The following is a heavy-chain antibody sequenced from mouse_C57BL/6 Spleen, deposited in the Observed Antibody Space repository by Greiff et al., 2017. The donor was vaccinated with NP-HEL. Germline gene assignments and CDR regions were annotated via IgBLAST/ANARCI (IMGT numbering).Heavy chain of an antibody. V-gene: IGHV1-15*01. Sequence: QVQLKESGAELVRPGASVTLSCKASGYTFTDYEMHWVKQTPVHGLEWIGAIDPETGGTAYNQKFKGKAILTADKSSSTAYMELRSLTSEDSAVYYCTRRLLTLDYWGQGTTLTVSS. D-gene: IGHD3-2*02. CDR3: TRRLLTLDY. J-gene: IGHJ2*01. CDR1: GYTFTDYE. CDR2: IDPETGGT.